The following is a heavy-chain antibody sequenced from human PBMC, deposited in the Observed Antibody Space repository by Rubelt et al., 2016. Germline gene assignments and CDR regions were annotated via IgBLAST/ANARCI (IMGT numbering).Heavy chain of an antibody. Sequence: QVQLVQSGAEVKKPGASVKVSCKASGYTFTSYDINWVRQATGQGLAWMGWMNPNSGNTGYAQKFQGRVTMTRNTSISTAYMELSSLRFEDTAVYYWATTEIAARGQGSYYDFDPWGQGTLVTVSS. CDR1: GYTFTSYD. D-gene: IGHD6-6*01. CDR3: ATTEIAARGQGSYYDFDP. J-gene: IGHJ5*02. V-gene: IGHV1-8*02. CDR2: MNPNSGNT.